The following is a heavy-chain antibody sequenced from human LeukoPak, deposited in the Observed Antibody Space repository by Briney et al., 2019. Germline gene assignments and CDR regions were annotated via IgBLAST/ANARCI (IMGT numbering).Heavy chain of an antibody. CDR3: ARVGNYYDSSGYYDPPEYSQH. V-gene: IGHV1-69*05. J-gene: IGHJ1*01. CDR1: GYTFTSYG. CDR2: IIPIFGTA. Sequence: GASVKVSCKASGYTFTSYGISWVRQAPGQRLEWMGRIIPIFGTANYAQKFQGRVTITTDESTSTAYMELSSLRSEDTAVYYCARVGNYYDSSGYYDPPEYSQHWGQGTLVTVSS. D-gene: IGHD3-22*01.